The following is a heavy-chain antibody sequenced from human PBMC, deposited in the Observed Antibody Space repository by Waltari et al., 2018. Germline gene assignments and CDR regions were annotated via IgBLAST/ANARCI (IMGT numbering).Heavy chain of an antibody. J-gene: IGHJ4*02. CDR3: VMYSSSFLGDC. Sequence: EVQLVESGGGLVQPGGSLRLSCAASGFIFNNYWMHWVRQAPGKGLVSGAHMNTEGSITNDADSVEGRFTISRDNAKNTLFLQMNSLRAEDTAVYYCVMYSSSFLGDCWGQGTLVTVSS. V-gene: IGHV3-74*01. CDR1: GFIFNNYW. D-gene: IGHD6-13*01. CDR2: MNTEGSIT.